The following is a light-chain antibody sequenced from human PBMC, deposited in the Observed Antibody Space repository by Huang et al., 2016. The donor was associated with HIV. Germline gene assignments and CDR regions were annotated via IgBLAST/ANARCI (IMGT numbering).Light chain of an antibody. V-gene: IGKV1-8*01. CDR1: QGISSY. J-gene: IGKJ2*01. CDR3: QQYYTYPHS. CDR2: AAS. Sequence: AIRMTQSPSSLSASTGDSVTFTCRASQGISSYLAWYQQKPGKAHKLLIYAASTLQSGVPSRFSGSGFGTDFTLTISSLQSEDLGSYHCQQYYTYPHSCGQGTKLEI.